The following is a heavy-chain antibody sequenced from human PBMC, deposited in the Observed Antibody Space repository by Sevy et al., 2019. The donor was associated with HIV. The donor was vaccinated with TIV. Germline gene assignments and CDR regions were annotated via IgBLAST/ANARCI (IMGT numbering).Heavy chain of an antibody. J-gene: IGHJ6*02. CDR1: GFTFSNAW. Sequence: GGSLRLSCAASGFTFSNAWMSWVRQAPGKGLEWVGRIKSKTDGGITDYAAPVKGRFTISRDDSKNTLYLQMNSLKTEDTAVYYCTTYYDYVWGSYRPLDYYYGMDVWGQGTTVTVSS. CDR2: IKSKTDGGIT. V-gene: IGHV3-15*01. D-gene: IGHD3-16*02. CDR3: TTYYDYVWGSYRPLDYYYGMDV.